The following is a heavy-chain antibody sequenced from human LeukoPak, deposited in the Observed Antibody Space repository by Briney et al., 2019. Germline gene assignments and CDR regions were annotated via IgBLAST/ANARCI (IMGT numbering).Heavy chain of an antibody. D-gene: IGHD6-13*01. J-gene: IGHJ4*02. V-gene: IGHV6-1*01. Sequence: SQTLSLTCAISGDSVSSNSAAWNCIRQSPSSGLEWLGRTYYRSKWYNDYAVSVKSRITINPDTSKNQFSLQLNSVTPEDTAVYYCARGLSSSWYYFDYWGQGTLVTVSS. CDR1: GDSVSSNSAA. CDR2: TYYRSKWYN. CDR3: ARGLSSSWYYFDY.